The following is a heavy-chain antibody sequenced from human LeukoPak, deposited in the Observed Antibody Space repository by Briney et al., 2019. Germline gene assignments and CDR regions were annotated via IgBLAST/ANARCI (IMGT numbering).Heavy chain of an antibody. CDR2: IYYDGSNK. CDR1: GFTFSSYG. Sequence: PGGSLRLSCAASGFTFSSYGMHWVRQAPGKGLEWVAVIYYDGSNKYYADSVKGRFTISRDNAKNSLYLQMNSLRAEDTAVYYCAREVGISNPFDYWGQGTLVTVSS. V-gene: IGHV3-33*01. D-gene: IGHD2-15*01. J-gene: IGHJ4*02. CDR3: AREVGISNPFDY.